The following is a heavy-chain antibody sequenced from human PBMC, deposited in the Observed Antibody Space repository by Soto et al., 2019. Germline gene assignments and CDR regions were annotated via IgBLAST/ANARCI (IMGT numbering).Heavy chain of an antibody. V-gene: IGHV1-3*01. D-gene: IGHD3-3*01. CDR2: INAGNGNT. CDR3: ARASEVTYYDFWSGYDY. CDR1: GYTFTSYA. J-gene: IGHJ4*02. Sequence: QVQLVQSGAEVKKPGASVKVSCKASGYTFTSYAMHWVRQAPGQRLEWMGWINAGNGNTKYSQKFQGRVTITRDISASTAYMELSSLRSEDTAVYYCARASEVTYYDFWSGYDYWGQGTLVTVSS.